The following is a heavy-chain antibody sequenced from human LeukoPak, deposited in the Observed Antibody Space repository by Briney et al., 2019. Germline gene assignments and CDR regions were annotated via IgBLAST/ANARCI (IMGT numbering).Heavy chain of an antibody. CDR2: IYHSGTT. CDR1: GGSISSYY. J-gene: IGHJ4*02. Sequence: PSETLSLTCTVSGGSISSYYWSWIRQPPGKGLEWIGSIYHSGTTYYNPSLRSRVTISVDTSKNQFSLKLSSVTAADTAVYYCVKEPGGNHFWGQGTLVTVSS. CDR3: VKEPGGNHF. V-gene: IGHV4-59*04. D-gene: IGHD1-26*01.